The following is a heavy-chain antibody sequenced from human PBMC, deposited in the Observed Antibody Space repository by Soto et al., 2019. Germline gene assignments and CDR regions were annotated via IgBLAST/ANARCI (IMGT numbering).Heavy chain of an antibody. CDR2: INPSGGST. Sequence: GASVKVSCKASGYTFTSYYMHWVRQAPGQGLEWMGIINPSGGSTSYAQKFQGRVTMTRDTSTSTVYMELSSLRSEDTAVYYCARDPATMVRGVIISRYFDYWGQGTLVTVSS. CDR1: GYTFTSYY. D-gene: IGHD3-10*01. CDR3: ARDPATMVRGVIISRYFDY. J-gene: IGHJ4*02. V-gene: IGHV1-46*03.